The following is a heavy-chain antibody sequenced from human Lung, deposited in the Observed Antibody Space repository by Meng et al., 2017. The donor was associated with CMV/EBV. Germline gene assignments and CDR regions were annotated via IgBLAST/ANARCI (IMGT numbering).Heavy chain of an antibody. V-gene: IGHV3-48*03. CDR1: GFNLRDYE. D-gene: IGHD2-2*02. CDR2: MTTSGNSI. Sequence: GGSLRLXCVVSGFNLRDYEVNWVRQAPGKGLEWVAYMTTSGNSIHYAASVRGRFTISRDNAQNSFFLHMDSLRVEDTAVYYCARDMDYTSAAYDYWGQGTLVTVPS. CDR3: ARDMDYTSAAYDY. J-gene: IGHJ4*02.